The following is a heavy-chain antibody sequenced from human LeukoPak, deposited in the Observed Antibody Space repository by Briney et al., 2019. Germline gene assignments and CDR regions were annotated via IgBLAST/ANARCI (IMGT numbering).Heavy chain of an antibody. CDR3: ASNDFWSRYGFDP. D-gene: IGHD3-3*01. Sequence: SETLSLTCTVSGGSISSGGYYWSWIRQHPGKGLEWIGYIYYSGSTYYNPSLKSRVTISVDTSKNQFSLKLSSVTAADTAVYYCASNDFWSRYGFDPWGQGTLVTVSS. V-gene: IGHV4-31*03. CDR2: IYYSGST. CDR1: GGSISSGGYY. J-gene: IGHJ5*02.